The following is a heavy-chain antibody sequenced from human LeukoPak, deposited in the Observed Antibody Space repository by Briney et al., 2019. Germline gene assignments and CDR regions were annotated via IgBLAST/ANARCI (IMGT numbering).Heavy chain of an antibody. J-gene: IGHJ1*01. Sequence: GGSLRLSCAASGFTFSSYAMSWVRQAPGKGLEWVSAISGSGGSTYYADSVKGRFTLSRDNSKNTLYLQMNSLRAEDTALYYCARDTYDYGLFQHRGQGTLVTVSS. CDR2: ISGSGGST. CDR3: ARDTYDYGLFQH. D-gene: IGHD4-17*01. CDR1: GFTFSSYA. V-gene: IGHV3-23*01.